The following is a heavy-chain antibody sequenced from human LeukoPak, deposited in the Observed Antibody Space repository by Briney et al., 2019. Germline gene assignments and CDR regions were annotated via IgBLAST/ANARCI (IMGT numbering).Heavy chain of an antibody. CDR3: ARGRSAAGRTFDY. D-gene: IGHD6-13*01. CDR2: ISLAGQT. CDR1: GGSISGTNW. J-gene: IGHJ4*02. V-gene: IGHV4-4*02. Sequence: SGTLSLTCGVSGGSISGTNWWSWVRQPPGQGLEWIGEISLAGQTNYNPSLNGRVTMSLDKSSNQLSLHLTSVTAADTAVYYCARGRSAAGRTFDYWGQGTLVTVSS.